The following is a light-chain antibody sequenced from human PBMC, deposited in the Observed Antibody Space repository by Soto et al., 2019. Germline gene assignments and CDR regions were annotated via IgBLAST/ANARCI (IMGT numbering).Light chain of an antibody. J-gene: IGLJ2*01. V-gene: IGLV1-40*01. CDR2: GNS. Sequence: QSVLTQPPSVSGAPGQRVTISCTGSSSNIGAGYDVHWYQQLPGTAPKLLIYGNSNRPSGVPDRFSGSESGTSASLAITGLQAEDEADYYCQSYDSSLSRGVFGGGTKLTVL. CDR3: QSYDSSLSRGV. CDR1: SSNIGAGYD.